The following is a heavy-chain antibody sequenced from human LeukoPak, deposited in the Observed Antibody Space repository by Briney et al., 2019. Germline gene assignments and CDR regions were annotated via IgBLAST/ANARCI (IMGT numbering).Heavy chain of an antibody. Sequence: PETLSLTCAVYVGPFSGYYWSWIRQPPGKGLEWIGEINHSGSTNYNSSLKSRVTISVDTSKNQFSLKLSSVTAADTAVYYCARGYYGSGSHCCHMDVWGKGTTITVS. D-gene: IGHD3-10*01. V-gene: IGHV4-34*01. CDR2: INHSGST. J-gene: IGHJ6*03. CDR3: ARGYYGSGSHCCHMDV. CDR1: VGPFSGYY.